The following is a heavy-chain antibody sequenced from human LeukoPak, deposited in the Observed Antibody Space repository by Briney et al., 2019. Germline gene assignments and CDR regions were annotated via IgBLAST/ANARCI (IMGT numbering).Heavy chain of an antibody. V-gene: IGHV3-74*03. J-gene: IGHJ4*02. CDR2: INGDGITT. CDR1: GLTISSSG. CDR3: ARDGFGGSYSF. Sequence: PGGSLRLSCAASGLTISSSGMSWVRQAPGKGLVWVSRINGDGITTTYADSVKGRFTISRDNAKNTLYLQMNSLRAEDTAVYYCARDGFGGSYSFWGQGTLVTVSS. D-gene: IGHD1-26*01.